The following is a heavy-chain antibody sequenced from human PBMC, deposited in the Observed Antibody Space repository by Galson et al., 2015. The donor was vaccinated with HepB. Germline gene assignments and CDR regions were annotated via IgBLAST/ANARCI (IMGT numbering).Heavy chain of an antibody. V-gene: IGHV4-59*08. CDR1: VSSNRAA. Sequence: VSSNRAAWNWIRQPPGKGLEWIGYIYYSGSAKYNPSLESRVTMSVDTSTNQFSLKVRSVTAADTAVYYCARHGHSSQRYFDIWGQGTMVTVSS. CDR3: ARHGHSSQRYFDI. CDR2: IYYSGSA. D-gene: IGHD4-11*01. J-gene: IGHJ3*02.